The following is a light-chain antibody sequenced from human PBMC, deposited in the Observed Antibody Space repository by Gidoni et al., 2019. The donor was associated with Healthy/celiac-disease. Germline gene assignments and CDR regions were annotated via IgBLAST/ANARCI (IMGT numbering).Light chain of an antibody. J-gene: IGKJ3*01. CDR2: DAS. CDR3: QQYDNLLFT. CDR1: QDISNY. V-gene: IGKV1-33*01. Sequence: DIQLTQSPSSLSASVGARVTITCQASQDISNYLNWYQQKPGKAPKLLTYDASNLETGVPSRFSGSGSGTDFTFTISSLQPEDIATYYCQQYDNLLFTFGPGTKVDIK.